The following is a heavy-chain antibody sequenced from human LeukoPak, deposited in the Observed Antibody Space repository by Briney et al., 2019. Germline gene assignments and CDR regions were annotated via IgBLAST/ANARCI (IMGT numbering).Heavy chain of an antibody. J-gene: IGHJ4*02. V-gene: IGHV1-2*06. Sequence: GASVKVSCKAFGYTFADYYVHWVRLVPGQGLEWMGRISPNSGATNYAEKFRGRVTMARDTSINTVYMEMSSLRSDDTAVYYCARDLWGWGSDYLDYWGQGTLVTVSS. D-gene: IGHD4/OR15-4a*01. CDR3: ARDLWGWGSDYLDY. CDR1: GYTFADYY. CDR2: ISPNSGAT.